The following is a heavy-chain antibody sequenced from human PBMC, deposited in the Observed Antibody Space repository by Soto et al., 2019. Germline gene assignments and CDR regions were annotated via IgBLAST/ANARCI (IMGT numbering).Heavy chain of an antibody. CDR3: ARDLMDCSGGSCLLGWFDP. CDR2: IYYSGST. CDR1: GGSISSGGYY. Sequence: SETLSLTCTVSGGSISSGGYYWSWIRQHPGKGLEWIGYIYYSGSTYYNPSLKSRVTISVDTSKNQFSLKLSSVTAADTAVYYCARDLMDCSGGSCLLGWFDPWGQGTLVTVSS. J-gene: IGHJ5*02. D-gene: IGHD2-15*01. V-gene: IGHV4-31*03.